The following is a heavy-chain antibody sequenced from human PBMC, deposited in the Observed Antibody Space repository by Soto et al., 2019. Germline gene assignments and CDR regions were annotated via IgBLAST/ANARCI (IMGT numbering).Heavy chain of an antibody. J-gene: IGHJ4*01. CDR3: AKGRGGSGSLTPRVDF. V-gene: IGHV3-23*01. CDR1: GFTFNNYA. Sequence: VQLLESGGGLVQPGGSLRLSCAASGFTFNNYAMTWVRQAPGKGLEWVSAISGGGDTTSYADSVKGRFTVSRDGSKNTLYLQMSSLRAEDTALYYCAKGRGGSGSLTPRVDFWGHGTLVTVSS. CDR2: ISGGGDTT. D-gene: IGHD3-10*01.